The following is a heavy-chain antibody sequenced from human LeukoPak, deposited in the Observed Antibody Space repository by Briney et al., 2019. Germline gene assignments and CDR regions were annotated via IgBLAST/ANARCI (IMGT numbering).Heavy chain of an antibody. CDR2: ISAYNGNT. CDR3: ARPSSGWYGTDY. D-gene: IGHD6-19*01. V-gene: IGHV1-18*04. Sequence: ASVKVSCKASGYTFTSYGISWVRQAPGQGLEWMGWISAYNGNTKYAQKLQGRVTMTTDTSTSTAYMELRSLRSDDTAVYCCARPSSGWYGTDYWGQGTLVTVSS. J-gene: IGHJ4*02. CDR1: GYTFTSYG.